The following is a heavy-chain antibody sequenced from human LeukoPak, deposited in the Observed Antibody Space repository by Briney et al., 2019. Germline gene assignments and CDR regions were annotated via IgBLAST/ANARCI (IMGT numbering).Heavy chain of an antibody. CDR1: GFTFSSYG. CDR2: ITGSGDST. Sequence: GGSLRLSCAASGFTFSSYGLSWVRQAPGKGLERVSGITGSGDSTFYADAVKGRFTISRDNSKNKLYLQMNSLRADDTAVYYCGRDGRLIQLWFDPWGQGTLVTVSS. CDR3: GRDGRLIQLWFDP. J-gene: IGHJ5*02. V-gene: IGHV3-23*01. D-gene: IGHD5-18*01.